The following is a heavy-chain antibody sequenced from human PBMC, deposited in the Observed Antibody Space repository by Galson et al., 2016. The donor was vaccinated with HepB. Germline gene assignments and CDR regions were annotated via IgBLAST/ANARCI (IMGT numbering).Heavy chain of an antibody. D-gene: IGHD1/OR15-1a*01. CDR1: GGTFSSSS. V-gene: IGHV1-69*04. Sequence: SVKVSCKASGGTFSSSSLTWVRQAPGQGLEWMGRIIPMFGITNYAQKAQGRVTITADKSTATAYMELTSLRSEDTDAYYCAIEVEHVGYYYMDVWGKGTTVIVSS. J-gene: IGHJ6*03. CDR2: IIPMFGIT. CDR3: AIEVEHVGYYYMDV.